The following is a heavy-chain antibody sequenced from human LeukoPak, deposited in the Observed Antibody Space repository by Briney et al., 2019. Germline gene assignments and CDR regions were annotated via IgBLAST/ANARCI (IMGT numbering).Heavy chain of an antibody. CDR1: GGSISSGGYY. CDR2: IYHSGST. CDR3: ARGNIAAPDY. V-gene: IGHV4-30-2*01. Sequence: SQTLSLTCTVSGGSISSGGYYWSWIRQPPGKGLEWIGYIYHSGSTYYNPSLKSRVTISVDRSKNQFSLKLSSVTAADTAVYYCARGNIAAPDYWGQGTLVTVSS. J-gene: IGHJ4*02. D-gene: IGHD6-13*01.